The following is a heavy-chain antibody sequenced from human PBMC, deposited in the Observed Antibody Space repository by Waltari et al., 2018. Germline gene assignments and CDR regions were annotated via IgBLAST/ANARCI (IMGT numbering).Heavy chain of an antibody. CDR2: INPSVSST. Sequence: QVQLVQSGAEVKKPGASVKVSCKASGYTFTSYYMHWVRQAPGQGLEWMGIINPSVSSTSYAQKFQGRVTITRDASTSTVFMELSSLRSEDTAVYYCARSGITGISYYFDYWGQGTLVTVSS. D-gene: IGHD1-20*01. V-gene: IGHV1-46*01. CDR3: ARSGITGISYYFDY. CDR1: GYTFTSYY. J-gene: IGHJ4*02.